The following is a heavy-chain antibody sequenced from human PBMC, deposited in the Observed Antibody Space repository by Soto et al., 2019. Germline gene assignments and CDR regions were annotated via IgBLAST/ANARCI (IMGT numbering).Heavy chain of an antibody. V-gene: IGHV3-30-3*01. CDR1: GFTFSSYA. D-gene: IGHD3-10*01. CDR2: ISYDGSNK. CDR3: ARDPLVRGSYYYGMDV. Sequence: QVQLVESGGGVVQPGRSLRLSCAASGFTFSSYAMHWVRQAPGKGLEWVAVISYDGSNKYYADSVKGRFTISRDNSKNTLYLPMNSLRAEDTAVYYCARDPLVRGSYYYGMDVWGQGTTVTVSS. J-gene: IGHJ6*02.